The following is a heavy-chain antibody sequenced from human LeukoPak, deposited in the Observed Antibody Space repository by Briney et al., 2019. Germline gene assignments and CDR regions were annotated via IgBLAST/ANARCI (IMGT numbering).Heavy chain of an antibody. CDR1: GYTFTGNF. Sequence: GASVKVSCKASGYTFTGNFMHWVRQAPGQGLEWMGWISAYNGNTNYAQKLQGRVTMTTDTSTSTAYMELRSLRSDDTAVYYCARETRGGRSYSYGPRSFGYWGQGTLVTVSS. D-gene: IGHD5-18*01. J-gene: IGHJ4*02. CDR3: ARETRGGRSYSYGPRSFGY. V-gene: IGHV1-18*04. CDR2: ISAYNGNT.